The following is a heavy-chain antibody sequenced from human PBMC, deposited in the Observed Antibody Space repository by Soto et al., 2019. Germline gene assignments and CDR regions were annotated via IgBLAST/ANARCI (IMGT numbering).Heavy chain of an antibody. V-gene: IGHV4-59*08. J-gene: IGHJ4*02. CDR1: GGSISSYY. D-gene: IGHD5-12*01. CDR2: IYYSGST. CDR3: ARLIVATEDFFDY. Sequence: SETLSLTCTVSGGSISSYYWSWIRQPPGKGLEWIGYIYYSGSTNYNPSLKSRVTISVDTSKNQFSLKLSSVTAADTAVYYCARLIVATEDFFDYWGQGTLVTVSS.